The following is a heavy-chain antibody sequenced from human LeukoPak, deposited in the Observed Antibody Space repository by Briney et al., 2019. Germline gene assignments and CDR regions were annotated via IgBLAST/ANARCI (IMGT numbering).Heavy chain of an antibody. J-gene: IGHJ5*02. CDR3: ARGYDARIYGWFYP. CDR1: GGSISSYY. CDR2: ISHSGST. Sequence: KPSETLSLTCIVAGGSISSYYWIWIRQPPGKGLEWIGHISHSGSTNYNPSLQSRVTISVDTSKKQFSLRLNSVTAADTALYYCARGYDARIYGWFYPRGQVTLVTVSS. V-gene: IGHV4-59*01. D-gene: IGHD3-10*01.